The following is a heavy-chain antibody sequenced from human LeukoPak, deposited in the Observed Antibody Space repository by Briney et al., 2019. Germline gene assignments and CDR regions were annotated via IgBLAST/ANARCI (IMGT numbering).Heavy chain of an antibody. D-gene: IGHD1-26*01. CDR2: IDKKDNFYAT. CDR1: GFTFSGSA. Sequence: PDGSLLLPCAASGFTFSGSAIHWVRQSSGKGLEWVGHIDKKDNFYATTSAASVTGRFTISRDDSKNTAYLQMNSLKTEDTALYYCTRDSGTYYWLDPWGQRTIVTVSS. V-gene: IGHV3-73*01. J-gene: IGHJ5*02. CDR3: TRDSGTYYWLDP.